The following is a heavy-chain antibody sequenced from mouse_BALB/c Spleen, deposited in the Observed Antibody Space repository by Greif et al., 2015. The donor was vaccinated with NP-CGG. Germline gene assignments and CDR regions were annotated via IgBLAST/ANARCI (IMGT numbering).Heavy chain of an antibody. V-gene: IGHV1-7*01. CDR2: INPSTGYT. D-gene: IGHD2-4*01. CDR1: GYTFTSYW. J-gene: IGHJ2*01. CDR3: ARRGDYDGFDY. Sequence: VKLVESGAELAKPGASVKMSCKASGYTFTSYWMHWVKQRPGQGLEWIGYINPSTGYTEYSQKFKDRATLTADKSSSTAYMQLSSLTSEDSAVYYCARRGDYDGFDYWGQGTTLTVSS.